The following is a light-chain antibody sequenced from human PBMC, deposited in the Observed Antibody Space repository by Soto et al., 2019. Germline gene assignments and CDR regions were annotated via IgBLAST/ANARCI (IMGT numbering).Light chain of an antibody. V-gene: IGKV3-15*01. J-gene: IGKJ1*01. Sequence: ERVVTQSPVTLSVSPGEGATLSCRASESVSTNLAWYQQRLGQAPRLLIYGGSTRATGVPARFSGSGSGTEFTLTISSLQSEDAAVYYCQQYENWPWTFGQGTKVDIK. CDR2: GGS. CDR3: QQYENWPWT. CDR1: ESVSTN.